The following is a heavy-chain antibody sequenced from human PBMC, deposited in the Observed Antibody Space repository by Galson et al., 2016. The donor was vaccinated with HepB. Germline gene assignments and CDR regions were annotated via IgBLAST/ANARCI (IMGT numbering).Heavy chain of an antibody. J-gene: IGHJ4*02. D-gene: IGHD5-12*01. Sequence: SLRLSCAASGFSFSIYSMNWVRQAPGKGLEWVSSISSSNTYIDYVDSVKGRFTISRDNAKNSLYLQMNSLRVEDTAVYYCARVRPRSGYCFDYWGQGTLVTVSS. CDR2: ISSSNTYI. CDR1: GFSFSIYS. V-gene: IGHV3-21*01. CDR3: ARVRPRSGYCFDY.